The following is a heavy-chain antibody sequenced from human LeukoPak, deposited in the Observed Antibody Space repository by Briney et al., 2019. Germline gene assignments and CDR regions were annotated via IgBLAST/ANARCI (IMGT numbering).Heavy chain of an antibody. CDR2: ISGSGGST. CDR1: GFTVSSNY. D-gene: IGHD3-10*01. Sequence: GGSLRLSCAASGFTVSSNYMSWVRQAPGKGLEWVSAISGSGGSTYYADSVKGRFTISRDNSKNTLYLQMNSLRAEDTAVYYCAKSPIYYYGSGSYFDYWGQGTLVTVSS. CDR3: AKSPIYYYGSGSYFDY. V-gene: IGHV3-23*01. J-gene: IGHJ4*02.